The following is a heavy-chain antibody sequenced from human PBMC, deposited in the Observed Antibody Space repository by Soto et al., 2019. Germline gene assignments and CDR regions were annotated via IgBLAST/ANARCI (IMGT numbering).Heavy chain of an antibody. Sequence: EVQLLESGGDLVQPGGSLRLSCVASGITFGSRAMSWVRQAPGEGLGWVSTITDSGGDSKYADSVRGRFTISRDNSKNTLYLQMNTLRAEDTAVYYCAKNRNTGVAGTSCWFGPWGQGTLVTVSS. V-gene: IGHV3-23*01. D-gene: IGHD6-19*01. CDR1: GITFGSRA. CDR2: ITDSGGDS. CDR3: AKNRNTGVAGTSCWFGP. J-gene: IGHJ5*02.